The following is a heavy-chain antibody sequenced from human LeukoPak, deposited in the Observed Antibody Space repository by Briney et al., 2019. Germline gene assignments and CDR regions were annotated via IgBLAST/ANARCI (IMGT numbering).Heavy chain of an antibody. Sequence: SETLSLTCAVYGGSFSGYYWSWIRQLPGKGLEWIGEVNHSGSTNYNPSLKSRVTISVDTSKNQFSLKLSSVTAADTAVYYCARFQGDGFWSGSIGLDYWGQGTLVTVSS. V-gene: IGHV4-34*01. CDR3: ARFQGDGFWSGSIGLDY. CDR2: VNHSGST. D-gene: IGHD3-3*01. CDR1: GGSFSGYY. J-gene: IGHJ4*02.